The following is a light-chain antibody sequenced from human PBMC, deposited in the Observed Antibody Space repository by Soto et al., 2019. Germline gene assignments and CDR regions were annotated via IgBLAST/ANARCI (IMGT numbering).Light chain of an antibody. Sequence: DIQMTQSPSTLSASVGERVTITCGASQSISSWLAWYQQKPGKAPKLLIYDASSLESGVPSRFSGSGSGTEFTLTISSLQPDDFATYYCQQYNSYSWTFGQGTKVDI. CDR2: DAS. V-gene: IGKV1-5*01. J-gene: IGKJ1*01. CDR3: QQYNSYSWT. CDR1: QSISSW.